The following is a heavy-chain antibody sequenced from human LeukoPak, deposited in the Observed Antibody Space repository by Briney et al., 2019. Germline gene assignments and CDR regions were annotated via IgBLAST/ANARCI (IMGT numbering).Heavy chain of an antibody. D-gene: IGHD6-13*01. CDR1: GFTFSSYA. CDR3: AILGYSSSWFFDY. J-gene: IGHJ4*02. Sequence: GGSLRLSCAASGFTFSSYAMHWVRQAPGKGLEWVAVISYDGSNKYYADSVKGRFTISRDNSKNTLYLQMNSLRAEDTAVYYCAILGYSSSWFFDYWGQGTLVTVSS. V-gene: IGHV3-30-3*01. CDR2: ISYDGSNK.